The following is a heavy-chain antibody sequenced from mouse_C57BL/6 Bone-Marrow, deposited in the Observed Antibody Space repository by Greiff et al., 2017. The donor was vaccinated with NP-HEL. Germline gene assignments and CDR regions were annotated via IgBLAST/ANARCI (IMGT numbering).Heavy chain of an antibody. V-gene: IGHV1-69*01. CDR3: ARGDGLRRGGAMDY. Sequence: VQLQQSGAELVMPGASVKLSCMASGYTFTSYWMHWVKQRPGQGLEWIGEIDPSDSYTNYNQKFKGKSTLTVDKSSSTAYMQLSSLTSEDSAVYYCARGDGLRRGGAMDYWGQGTSVTVSS. J-gene: IGHJ4*01. CDR1: GYTFTSYW. CDR2: IDPSDSYT. D-gene: IGHD2-4*01.